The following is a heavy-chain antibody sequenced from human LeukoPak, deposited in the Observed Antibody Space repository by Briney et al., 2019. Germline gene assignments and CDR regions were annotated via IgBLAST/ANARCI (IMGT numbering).Heavy chain of an antibody. CDR2: IIPILGIA. V-gene: IGHV1-69*04. D-gene: IGHD2-2*01. CDR1: GGTFSSYA. CDR3: ARLVVPAAMTYYYYGMDV. Sequence: ASVKVSCKASGGTFSSYAISWVRQAPGQGLEWMGRIIPILGIANYAQKFQGRVTITADKSTSTAYMELSSLRSEDTAVYYCARLVVPAAMTYYYYGMDVWGQGTTVTVSS. J-gene: IGHJ6*02.